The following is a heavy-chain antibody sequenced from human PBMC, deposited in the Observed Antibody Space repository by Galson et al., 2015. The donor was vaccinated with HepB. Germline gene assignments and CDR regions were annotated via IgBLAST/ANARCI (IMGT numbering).Heavy chain of an antibody. D-gene: IGHD3-3*01. CDR2: ISHDGSKK. CDR3: AKPGGVFDFWSGTGFDF. J-gene: IGHJ4*02. Sequence: SLRLSCAASGFTFSNYGMHWVRQAPGKGLEWVAVISHDGSKKYYTDSMKGRFTISRDNSKNTLYLQMRSLRSEDTAVYYCAKPGGVFDFWSGTGFDFWGQGTLVAVSS. V-gene: IGHV3-30*18. CDR1: GFTFSNYG.